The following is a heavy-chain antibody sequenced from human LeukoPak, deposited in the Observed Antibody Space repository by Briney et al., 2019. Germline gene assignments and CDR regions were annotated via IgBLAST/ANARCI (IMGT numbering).Heavy chain of an antibody. CDR1: GFTFSSYA. D-gene: IGHD3-3*01. V-gene: IGHV3-23*01. CDR3: AKSCYDFWSGPPDYYYYGMDV. J-gene: IGHJ6*02. CDR2: ISGSGGST. Sequence: PGGSLRLSCAASGFTFSSYAMSWVRQAPGKGLEWVSAISGSGGSTYYADSVKGRFTISRDNSKNTLYLQMNSLRAEDTAVYYCAKSCYDFWSGPPDYYYYGMDVWGQGTTVTVSS.